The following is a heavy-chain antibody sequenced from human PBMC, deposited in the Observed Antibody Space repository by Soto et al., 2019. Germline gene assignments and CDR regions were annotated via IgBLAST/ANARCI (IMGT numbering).Heavy chain of an antibody. V-gene: IGHV3-30*18. CDR1: GFTFNTYG. D-gene: IGHD3-10*01. J-gene: IGHJ6*02. CDR2: TSYDGSNK. CDR3: AKDRGPYGSGSYGV. Sequence: GSLRLSCAASGFTFNTYGMHWVRQAPGKGPEWVAVTSYDGSNKYYADSVKGRFTISRDNSKNTLSLEMNSLRPEDTAVYYCAKDRGPYGSGSYGVWGQGTTVTVSS.